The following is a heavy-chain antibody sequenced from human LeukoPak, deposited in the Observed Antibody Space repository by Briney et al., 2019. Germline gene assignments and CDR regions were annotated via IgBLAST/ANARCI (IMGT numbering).Heavy chain of an antibody. Sequence: GGSLRLSCAASGFTFSSYWMSWVRQAPGKGLEWVANIKQDGSEKCYVDSVKGRFTISRDNAKNSLYLQMNSLRAEDTAVYYCAATGWELQVGAFDIWGQGTMVTVSS. V-gene: IGHV3-7*03. D-gene: IGHD1-26*01. CDR3: AATGWELQVGAFDI. CDR1: GFTFSSYW. J-gene: IGHJ3*02. CDR2: IKQDGSEK.